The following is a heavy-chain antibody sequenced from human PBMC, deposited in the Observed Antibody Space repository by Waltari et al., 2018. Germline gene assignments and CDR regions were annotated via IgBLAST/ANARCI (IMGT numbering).Heavy chain of an antibody. CDR2: INHSGST. Sequence: QVQLPQWGAGLLTHSETLSLTRAVYGGSFSGYYWSWIRQPPVKGLDWIGEINHSGSTNYNPSLKSRVTISVDTSKNQFSLKLSSVTAADTAVYYCARGMVDYDILTGYLYYYGMDVWGQGTLVTVSS. J-gene: IGHJ6*02. CDR1: GGSFSGYY. CDR3: ARGMVDYDILTGYLYYYGMDV. V-gene: IGHV4-34*01. D-gene: IGHD3-9*01.